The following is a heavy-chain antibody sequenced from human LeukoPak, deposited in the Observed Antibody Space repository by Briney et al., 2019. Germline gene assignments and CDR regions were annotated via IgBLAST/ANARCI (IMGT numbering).Heavy chain of an antibody. J-gene: IGHJ4*02. CDR1: GGTFSSYA. D-gene: IGHD2-2*02. CDR2: IIPIFGTA. V-gene: IGHV1-69*05. CDR3: ATSARPRYCSSTSCYTHFDY. Sequence: SVKVSCKASGGTFSSYAISWVRQAPGQGLEWMGGIIPIFGTANYAQKFQGRVTITTDESTSTAYMELSSLRSEDTAVYYCATSARPRYCSSTSCYTHFDYWGQGTLVTVSS.